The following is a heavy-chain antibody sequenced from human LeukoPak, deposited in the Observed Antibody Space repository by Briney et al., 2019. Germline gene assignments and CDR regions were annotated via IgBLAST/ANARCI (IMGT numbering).Heavy chain of an antibody. Sequence: ASVKVSCKASGYTFTSYAMHWVRQAPGQRLEWIGWINAGNGNTKYSQKFQGRVTITRDTSASTAYMELSSLRSEDTAVYYWARSLVRGVIITASGYFDYWGQGTLVTVSS. J-gene: IGHJ4*02. CDR2: INAGNGNT. CDR3: ARSLVRGVIITASGYFDY. V-gene: IGHV1-3*01. D-gene: IGHD3-10*01. CDR1: GYTFTSYA.